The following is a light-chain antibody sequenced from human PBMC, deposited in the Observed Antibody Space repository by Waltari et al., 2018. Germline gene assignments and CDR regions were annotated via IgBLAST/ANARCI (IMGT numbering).Light chain of an antibody. CDR2: GNR. J-gene: IGLJ1*01. Sequence: QSVLTQPPSVSGAPGQRVPLSCTGSSPNIGAGSDVHRYQQLPRTAPKLLIFGNRYWPSGVPDRFSGSKSGTSASLAITGLQADDEADYYCQSYDSSLSGYVFGTGTKVTVL. V-gene: IGLV1-40*01. CDR1: SPNIGAGSD. CDR3: QSYDSSLSGYV.